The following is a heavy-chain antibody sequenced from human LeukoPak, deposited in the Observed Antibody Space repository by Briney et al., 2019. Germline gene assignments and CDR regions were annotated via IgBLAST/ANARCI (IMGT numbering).Heavy chain of an antibody. Sequence: GGSLRLSCATSGFTFSSYGMHWVRQAPGKGLEWVAFIRYDGRNKYYADSVKGRFTISRDNSKNTLYLQMNSLRAEDTAVYYCAKGSMGATWVGDYFDYWGRGTLVTVSS. CDR3: AKGSMGATWVGDYFDY. D-gene: IGHD1-26*01. J-gene: IGHJ4*02. CDR1: GFTFSSYG. V-gene: IGHV3-30*02. CDR2: IRYDGRNK.